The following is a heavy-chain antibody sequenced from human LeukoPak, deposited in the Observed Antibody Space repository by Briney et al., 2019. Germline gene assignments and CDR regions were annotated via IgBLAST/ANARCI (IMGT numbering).Heavy chain of an antibody. D-gene: IGHD6-13*01. CDR1: GFTFSSYA. J-gene: IGHJ4*02. V-gene: IGHV3-23*01. CDR2: ISGSGGST. Sequence: GGSLRLSCAASGFTFSSYAMSWVRQAPGKGLEWVSAISGSGGSTYYADSVKGRFTISRDNSKNTLYLQMNSLRAEDTAVYYCAKGIAAAGRYDYFDYWGQGTLDTVSS. CDR3: AKGIAAAGRYDYFDY.